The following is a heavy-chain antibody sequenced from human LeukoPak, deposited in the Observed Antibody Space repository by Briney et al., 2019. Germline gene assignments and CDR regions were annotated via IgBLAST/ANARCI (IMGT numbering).Heavy chain of an antibody. CDR2: IIPIFGTA. V-gene: IGHV1-69*05. D-gene: IGHD2-2*01. CDR1: GGTFSSYA. Sequence: SVKVSCKASGGTFSSYAISWGRQAPGQGLEWMGGIIPIFGTANYAQKFQGRVTITTDESTSTAYMELSSLRSEDTAVYYCARGPCSSTSCLNSFDPWGQGTLVTVSS. CDR3: ARGPCSSTSCLNSFDP. J-gene: IGHJ5*02.